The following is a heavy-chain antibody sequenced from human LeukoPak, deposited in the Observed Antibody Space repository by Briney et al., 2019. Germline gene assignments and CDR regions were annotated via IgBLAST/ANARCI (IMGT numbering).Heavy chain of an antibody. V-gene: IGHV3-74*01. Sequence: GGSLRLSCAASGFTFSSYWMHWVRQAPAKGLVWVSRINSDGSSTSYADSVKGRFTISRDNAKNTLYLQMNSLRAEDTAVYYCARELQQPRRYYDILTGYYSKNDAFDIWGQGTMVTVSS. CDR1: GFTFSSYW. J-gene: IGHJ3*02. D-gene: IGHD3-9*01. CDR2: INSDGSST. CDR3: ARELQQPRRYYDILTGYYSKNDAFDI.